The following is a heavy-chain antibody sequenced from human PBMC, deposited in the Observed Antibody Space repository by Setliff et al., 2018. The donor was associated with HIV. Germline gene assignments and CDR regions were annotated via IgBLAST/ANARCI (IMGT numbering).Heavy chain of an antibody. D-gene: IGHD7-27*01. CDR1: GFIFGDYA. J-gene: IGHJ6*03. CDR2: IRIKRYGGTT. Sequence: GVLRLSCTASGFIFGDYAISWVRQTPGKGLEWVGFIRIKRYGGTTEFAASVKGRFSISRDDSKSIADLQMSSLKTEDTAVYYCTRVGTSSTYYYMDVWGRGTTVTVSS. CDR3: TRVGTSSTYYYMDV. V-gene: IGHV3-49*04.